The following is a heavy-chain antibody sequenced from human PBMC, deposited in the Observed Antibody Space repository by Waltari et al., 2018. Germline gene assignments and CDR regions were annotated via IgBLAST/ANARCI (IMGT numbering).Heavy chain of an antibody. Sequence: QLQLQESGPGLVKPSETLSLTCTVSGGSISSSSYYWGWIRQPPGKGLEWIGSNYYSGSTYYNPSLKSRVTISVDTSKNQFSLKLSSVTAADTAVYYCARGGSGWLNWFDPWGQGTLVTVSS. J-gene: IGHJ5*02. CDR2: NYYSGST. V-gene: IGHV4-39*01. D-gene: IGHD6-19*01. CDR3: ARGGSGWLNWFDP. CDR1: GGSISSSSYY.